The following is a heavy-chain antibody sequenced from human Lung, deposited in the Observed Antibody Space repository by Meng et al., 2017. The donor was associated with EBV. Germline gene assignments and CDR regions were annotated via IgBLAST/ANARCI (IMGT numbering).Heavy chain of an antibody. CDR2: IIPILGIA. CDR1: GGPVSSYT. V-gene: IGHV1-69*08. CDR3: AREIVVVPAALNWFDP. D-gene: IGHD2-2*01. J-gene: IGHJ5*02. Sequence: QVQLVQSGAGMEERGSLVKVSCKASGGPVSSYTISWVRQAPGQGLEWMGRIIPILGIANYAQKFQGRVTITADKSTSTAYMELSSLGAEDTAGYYCAREIVVVPAALNWFDPWGQGTLVTVSS.